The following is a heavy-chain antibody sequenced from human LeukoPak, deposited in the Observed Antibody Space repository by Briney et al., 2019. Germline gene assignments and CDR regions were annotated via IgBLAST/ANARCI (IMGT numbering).Heavy chain of an antibody. CDR2: ISSSSSYI. Sequence: GGSLRLSCAASGFTFSSYSMNWVRQAPGKGLEWVSSISSSSSYIYYADSVKGRFTISRDNSKNTLYLQMNSLRAEDTAVYYCARGEADAFDIWGQGTMVTVSS. CDR3: ARGEADAFDI. CDR1: GFTFSSYS. V-gene: IGHV3-21*01. J-gene: IGHJ3*02.